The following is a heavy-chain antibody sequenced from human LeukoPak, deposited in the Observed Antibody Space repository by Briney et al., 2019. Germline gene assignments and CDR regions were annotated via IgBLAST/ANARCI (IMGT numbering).Heavy chain of an antibody. J-gene: IGHJ6*04. CDR1: RFTFDDYA. CDR2: ISWDGGST. CDR3: AKDKEYSGFGPILSGYYYGMDV. Sequence: GGSLRLSCAASRFTFDDYAMHWVRQAPGKGLEWVSLISWDGGSTYYADSVKGRFTISRDNSRHTLYLQMNSLGAEDTASYYCAKDKEYSGFGPILSGYYYGMDVWGKGTTVTVSS. V-gene: IGHV3-43D*04. D-gene: IGHD5-12*01.